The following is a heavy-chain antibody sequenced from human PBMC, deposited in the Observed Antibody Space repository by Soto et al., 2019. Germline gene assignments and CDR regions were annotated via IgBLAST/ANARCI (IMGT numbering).Heavy chain of an antibody. V-gene: IGHV4-59*01. CDR2: IYYSGST. D-gene: IGHD3-9*01. CDR1: GGSISSYY. Sequence: PSETLSLTCTVSGGSISSYYWSWIRQPPGKGLEWIGYIYYSGSTNYNPSLKSRVTISVDTSKNQFSLKLSSVTAADTAVYYCARGVYYDILTGYYPDYGMDVWGQGTTVTVSS. CDR3: ARGVYYDILTGYYPDYGMDV. J-gene: IGHJ6*02.